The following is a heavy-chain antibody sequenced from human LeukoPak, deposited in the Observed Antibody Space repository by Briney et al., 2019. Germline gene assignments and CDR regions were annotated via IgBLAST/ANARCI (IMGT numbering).Heavy chain of an antibody. J-gene: IGHJ3*02. CDR2: ISAGSGHT. CDR3: ARLLLSVSMGRAFDI. CDR1: GFTFNDYY. D-gene: IGHD2-15*01. Sequence: PGGSLRLSCAASGFTFNDYYMTWIRQTPGKGLEWVSYISAGSGHTDYADSMKGRFTISRDNAKNSLYLQMDSLRAEDTAVYYCARLLLSVSMGRAFDIWGQGTMVTVSS. V-gene: IGHV3-11*03.